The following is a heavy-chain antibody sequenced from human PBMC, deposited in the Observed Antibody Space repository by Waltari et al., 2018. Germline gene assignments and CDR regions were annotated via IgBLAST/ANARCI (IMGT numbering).Heavy chain of an antibody. CDR1: GYTFTSYY. J-gene: IGHJ4*02. D-gene: IGHD6-13*01. Sequence: QVQLVQSGAEVKKPGASVKVSCKASGYTFTSYYMHWVRQAPGQGLEWMGIINPSGGSTSYAQKFQGRVTMTRDTSTSTVYMELSSLRSEDTAVYYCARDLPGEQQLGGFDYWGQGTLVTISS. CDR2: INPSGGST. CDR3: ARDLPGEQQLGGFDY. V-gene: IGHV1-46*01.